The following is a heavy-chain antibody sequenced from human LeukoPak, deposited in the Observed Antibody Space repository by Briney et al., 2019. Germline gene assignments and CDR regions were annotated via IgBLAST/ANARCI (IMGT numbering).Heavy chain of an antibody. CDR1: AYTFTGYY. D-gene: IGHD3-22*01. CDR2: INPNSGGT. Sequence: ASVKVSCKASAYTFTGYYMHWVRQAPGQGLEWMGWINPNSGGTNYAQKFQGRVTMTRDTSISTAYMELSRLRSDDTAVYYCAGGGSEGYYDSSGYYSGGAGYWGQGTLVTVSS. CDR3: AGGGSEGYYDSSGYYSGGAGY. V-gene: IGHV1-2*02. J-gene: IGHJ4*02.